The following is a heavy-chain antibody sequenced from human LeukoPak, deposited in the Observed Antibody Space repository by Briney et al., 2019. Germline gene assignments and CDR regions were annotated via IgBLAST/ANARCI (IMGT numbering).Heavy chain of an antibody. CDR2: ISNDGSNK. Sequence: GGSLRLSCAASGFTFSSYAMHWVRQAPGKGLEWVAVISNDGSNKYYAASVKGRFTLSRDNSQNTLFLRMTSLRVEDTATYFCASNLMITRGGLAYWGQGTLVTVSS. D-gene: IGHD3-16*01. J-gene: IGHJ4*02. CDR1: GFTFSSYA. CDR3: ASNLMITRGGLAY. V-gene: IGHV3-30-3*01.